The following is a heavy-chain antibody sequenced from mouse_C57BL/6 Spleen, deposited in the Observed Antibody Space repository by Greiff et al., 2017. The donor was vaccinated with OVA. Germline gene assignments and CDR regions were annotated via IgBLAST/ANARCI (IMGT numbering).Heavy chain of an antibody. CDR3: AALRSLYWDFDV. Sequence: VKLMESGAELVRPGASVKLSCKASGYTFTDYYINWVKQRPGQGLEWIARIYPGSGNTYYNEKFKGKATLTAEKSSSTAYMQLSSLTSEDSAVYFCAALRSLYWDFDVWGTGTTVTVSS. D-gene: IGHD1-1*01. CDR1: GYTFTDYY. CDR2: IYPGSGNT. V-gene: IGHV1-76*01. J-gene: IGHJ1*03.